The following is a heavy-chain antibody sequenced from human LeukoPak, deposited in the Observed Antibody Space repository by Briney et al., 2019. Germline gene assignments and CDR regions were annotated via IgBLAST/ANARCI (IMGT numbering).Heavy chain of an antibody. CDR3: ARDRRGYGSGSSPYYFDH. CDR1: GGSISSYY. V-gene: IGHV4-59*01. Sequence: SETLSLTCSVSGGSISSYYCSWIRQPPGKVLDSIGYIYSSGSTSYNPSLKSRVTISIDTSKNQFSLKLSSVTAADTGVYFCARDRRGYGSGSSPYYFDHWGQGSLVTVSS. J-gene: IGHJ4*02. CDR2: IYSSGST. D-gene: IGHD3-10*01.